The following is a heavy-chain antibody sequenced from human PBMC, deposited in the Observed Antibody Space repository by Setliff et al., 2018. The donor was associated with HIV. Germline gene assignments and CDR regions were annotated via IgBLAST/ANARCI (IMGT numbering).Heavy chain of an antibody. J-gene: IGHJ5*02. Sequence: SETLSLTCAVYGGSFRGHYWSWIRQPPGKGLEWIGTIYYSGSTYYKPSLKSRGTISVDTSKNQFYLKLNSVTAADSAVYYCTLTSRLDGYFDPWGQGTLVTVSS. D-gene: IGHD5-12*01. CDR1: GGSFRGHY. CDR2: IYYSGST. CDR3: TLTSRLDGYFDP. V-gene: IGHV4-59*11.